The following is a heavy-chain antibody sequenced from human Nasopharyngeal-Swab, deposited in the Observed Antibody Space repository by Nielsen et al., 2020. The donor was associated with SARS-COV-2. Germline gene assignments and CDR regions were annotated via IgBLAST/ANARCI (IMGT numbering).Heavy chain of an antibody. CDR3: AKEGATGWFDP. V-gene: IGHV4-59*11. Sequence: SETLSLTCTVSGVSISSQYWSWIRQPPGKGLEWIGYISHNSGTNYKPSLKSRVTMFLDTSKNQFSLRLRSLNAADTAVYYCAKEGATGWFDPWGQGTLVTVSS. J-gene: IGHJ5*02. CDR2: ISHNSGT. CDR1: GVSISSQY.